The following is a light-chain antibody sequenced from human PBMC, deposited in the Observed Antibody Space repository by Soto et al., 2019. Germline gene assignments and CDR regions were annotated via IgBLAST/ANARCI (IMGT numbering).Light chain of an antibody. CDR1: QGISTS. CDR3: QQYHNLPYT. CDR2: DAS. V-gene: IGKV1-33*01. Sequence: TQMTQSPSSLSASVGDRVTISCQASQGISTSLNWYQQKSGKAPNLLMYDASSLDTGVPSRFSGGGAGKDFTFSSSRLQPEDVGTYYCQQYHNLPYTVGQGTELEIK. J-gene: IGKJ2*01.